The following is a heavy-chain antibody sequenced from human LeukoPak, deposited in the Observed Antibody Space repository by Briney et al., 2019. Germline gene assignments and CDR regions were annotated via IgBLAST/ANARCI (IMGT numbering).Heavy chain of an antibody. V-gene: IGHV1-69*01. J-gene: IGHJ4*02. CDR1: EGTFGAYS. Sequence: GASVKVSCKASEGTFGAYSIDWGRQAPGQGLDWVGGINPIFNILYYAQNFQGRVTITADESTNTAYLELDSLKHDDTAVYYCAAGRRLGELFFDYWGPGTLVTVSS. D-gene: IGHD3-10*01. CDR2: INPIFNIL. CDR3: AAGRRLGELFFDY.